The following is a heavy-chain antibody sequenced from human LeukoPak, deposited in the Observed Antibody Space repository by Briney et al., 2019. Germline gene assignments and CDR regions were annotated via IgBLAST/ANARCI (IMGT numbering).Heavy chain of an antibody. CDR3: ARGRYLTTSGGAAAGFLDY. J-gene: IGHJ4*02. D-gene: IGHD6-13*01. CDR2: INHSGST. CDR1: GFTFSDYY. V-gene: IGHV4-34*01. Sequence: LRLSCAASGFTFSDYYMSWIRQAPGKGLEWIGEINHSGSTHYNPSLKSRVTISVDTSQKQFSLRLTSVTAADTAVYYCARGRYLTTSGGAAAGFLDYWGQGSLVTVST.